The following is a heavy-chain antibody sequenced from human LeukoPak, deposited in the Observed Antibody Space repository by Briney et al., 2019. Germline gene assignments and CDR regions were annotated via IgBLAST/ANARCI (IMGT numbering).Heavy chain of an antibody. V-gene: IGHV4-59*08. CDR2: IYYSGST. CDR1: GGSISNKY. CDR3: VRGYYDSSGYSTPFDY. J-gene: IGHJ4*02. D-gene: IGHD3-22*01. Sequence: PSETLSLTCSVSGGSISNKYWSWIRQPPGKGLEWIGYIYYSGSTNYNPSLKSRVTISVDTSKNQFSLKLTSVTAADTAVYYCVRGYYDSSGYSTPFDYWGQGTLVTVSS.